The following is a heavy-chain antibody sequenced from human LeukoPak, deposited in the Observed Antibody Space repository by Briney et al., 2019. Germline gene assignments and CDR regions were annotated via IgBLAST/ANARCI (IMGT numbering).Heavy chain of an antibody. V-gene: IGHV4-39*01. CDR2: IYYSGST. D-gene: IGHD6-19*01. J-gene: IGHJ4*02. Sequence: SETLSLTCTVPGGSISSSSYYWGWTRQPPGKGLEWIGSIYYSGSTYYNPSLKSRVTISVDTSKKQFSLKLSSVTAADTAVYYCARFSSGWYSGDYWGQGTLVTVSS. CDR3: ARFSSGWYSGDY. CDR1: GGSISSSSYY.